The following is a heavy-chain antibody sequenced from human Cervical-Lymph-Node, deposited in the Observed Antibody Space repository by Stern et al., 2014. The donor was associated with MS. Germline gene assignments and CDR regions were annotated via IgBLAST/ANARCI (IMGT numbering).Heavy chain of an antibody. D-gene: IGHD6-19*01. CDR1: GYPFTTYY. CDR2: INPSGGST. Sequence: QVQLVQSGAEVKKPGASVKVSCKASGYPFTTYYKHWVRQAPGQGLEWMGIINPSGGSTSYAQKFQGRVSLTRETSTSTVYMVLSSLRSEDTAVYYCAREVAGHRLGMMDVWGQGTTVTVSS. V-gene: IGHV1-46*01. J-gene: IGHJ6*02. CDR3: AREVAGHRLGMMDV.